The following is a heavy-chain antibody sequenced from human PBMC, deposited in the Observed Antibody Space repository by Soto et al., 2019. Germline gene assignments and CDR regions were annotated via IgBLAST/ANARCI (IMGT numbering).Heavy chain of an antibody. CDR1: GGTFSSYA. J-gene: IGHJ6*02. CDR3: ARASGRSSSPRHYYYGMDV. Sequence: QVQLVQSGAEVKKPGSSVKVSCKASGGTFSSYAISWVRQAPGQGLEWMGGIIPIFGTANYAQKFQGRVTITADESTSTAYMELSSLRSEDTAVYYCARASGRSSSPRHYYYGMDVWGQGTTVTVSS. CDR2: IIPIFGTA. D-gene: IGHD6-13*01. V-gene: IGHV1-69*01.